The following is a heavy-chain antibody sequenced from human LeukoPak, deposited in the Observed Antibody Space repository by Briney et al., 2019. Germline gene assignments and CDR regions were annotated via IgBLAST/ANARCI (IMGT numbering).Heavy chain of an antibody. Sequence: SETLSLTCTVSGGSISSYYWSWIRQPPGKGLEWIGYIYYSGSTNYNPSLKSRVTISVDTSKNQFSLKLSSVTAADTAVYYCARADIVATNKAFDIWGQGTMVTVSS. V-gene: IGHV4-59*01. D-gene: IGHD5-12*01. CDR2: IYYSGST. CDR3: ARADIVATNKAFDI. CDR1: GGSISSYY. J-gene: IGHJ3*02.